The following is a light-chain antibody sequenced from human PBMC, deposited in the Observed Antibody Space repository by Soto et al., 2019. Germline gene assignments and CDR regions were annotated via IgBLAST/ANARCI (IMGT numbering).Light chain of an antibody. CDR3: SSYTSSSTYVV. Sequence: QSALTQPASVSGSPGQSVTISCTGTSSDVGGYNYVSWYQQHPGKAPKFLIYDVSYRPSGVSNRFSGSKSGNTASLTISGLQAEDEADYYCSSYTSSSTYVVFGGGTKVTVL. CDR2: DVS. J-gene: IGLJ2*01. V-gene: IGLV2-14*01. CDR1: SSDVGGYNY.